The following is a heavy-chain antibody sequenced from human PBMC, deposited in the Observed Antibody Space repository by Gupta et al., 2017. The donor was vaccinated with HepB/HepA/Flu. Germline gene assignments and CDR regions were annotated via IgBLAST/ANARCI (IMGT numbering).Heavy chain of an antibody. V-gene: IGHV5-51*01. D-gene: IGHD6-13*01. J-gene: IGHJ3*01. CDR2: IYPGDSDA. CDR1: GYSFSTYW. Sequence: EVQLVQSGAEVKKPGESLKISCRGSGYSFSTYWIGWVRQMPGKGLEWMGIIYPGDSDAEYSPSLEGQVTISADKSISTAYLQWSSLKASDTAIYYCVRQLQIPGIINVNANGFDVWSQGTMVTVSS. CDR3: VRQLQIPGIINVNANGFDV.